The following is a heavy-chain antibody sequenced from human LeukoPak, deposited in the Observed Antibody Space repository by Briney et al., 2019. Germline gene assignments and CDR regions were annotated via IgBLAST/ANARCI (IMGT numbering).Heavy chain of an antibody. Sequence: SVKVSCKASGGTFSSYAISWVRQAPGQGLEWMGGIIPIFGTANYAQKFQGRVTITTDESTSTAYMELSSLRSEDTAVYYCARGWWDIVVVPAAIRGDHAFDIWGQGTMVTVSS. CDR1: GGTFSSYA. J-gene: IGHJ3*02. D-gene: IGHD2-2*02. CDR2: IIPIFGTA. CDR3: ARGWWDIVVVPAAIRGDHAFDI. V-gene: IGHV1-69*05.